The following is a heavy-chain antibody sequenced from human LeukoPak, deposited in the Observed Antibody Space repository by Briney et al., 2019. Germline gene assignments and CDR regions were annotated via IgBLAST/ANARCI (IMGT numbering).Heavy chain of an antibody. Sequence: SGPTLVKPTQTLTLTCTFSGFSLSTSGVGVGWIRQPPGKALEWLALIYWDDDKRYSPSLKSRLTITKDTSKNQVVLTMTNMDPVDTATYYCAHTPTVFGVVITYYFDYWGQGTLVTVSS. D-gene: IGHD3-3*01. CDR1: GFSLSTSGVG. CDR3: AHTPTVFGVVITYYFDY. CDR2: IYWDDDK. J-gene: IGHJ4*02. V-gene: IGHV2-5*02.